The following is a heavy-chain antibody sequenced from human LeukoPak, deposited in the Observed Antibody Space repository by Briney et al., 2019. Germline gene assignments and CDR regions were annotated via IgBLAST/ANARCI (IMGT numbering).Heavy chain of an antibody. V-gene: IGHV1-8*01. CDR2: MNPNSGNT. CDR1: GYTFTSCD. J-gene: IGHJ6*02. Sequence: ASVKVSCKASGYTFTSCDINWVRQATGQGLEWMGWMNPNSGNTGYAQKFQGRVTMTRNTSISTAYMELSSLRSEDTAVYYCARGMVGGTMYYYYYGMDVWGQGTTVTVSS. D-gene: IGHD2-15*01. CDR3: ARGMVGGTMYYYYYGMDV.